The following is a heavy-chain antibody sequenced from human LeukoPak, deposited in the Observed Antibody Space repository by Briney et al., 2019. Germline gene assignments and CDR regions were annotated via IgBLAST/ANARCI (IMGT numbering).Heavy chain of an antibody. V-gene: IGHV3-48*03. CDR1: GFTFSSYE. Sequence: PGGSLRLSCAASGFTFSSYEMNWVRQAPGKGLGWVSYISSSGSTIYYADSVKGRSTISRDNSKNTLYLQMNSLRAEDTAVYYCAKDHGIFGVVPRGYFDYRGQGTLVTVSS. D-gene: IGHD3-3*01. CDR2: ISSSGSTI. J-gene: IGHJ4*02. CDR3: AKDHGIFGVVPRGYFDY.